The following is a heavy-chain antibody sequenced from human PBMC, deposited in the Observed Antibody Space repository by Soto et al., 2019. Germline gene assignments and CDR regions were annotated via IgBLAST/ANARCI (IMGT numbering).Heavy chain of an antibody. D-gene: IGHD6-6*01. CDR3: ARSDFMDSSSSEDYYYGMYG. J-gene: IGHJ6*02. CDR2: IIPIFGTA. CDR1: GGTFSSYA. Sequence: SVKVSCKASGGTFSSYAISWVRQAPGQGLEWMGGIIPIFGTANYAQKFQGRVTITADESTSTAYMELSSLRSEDTAVYYCARSDFMDSSSSEDYYYGMYGWGQGTTVTVAS. V-gene: IGHV1-69*13.